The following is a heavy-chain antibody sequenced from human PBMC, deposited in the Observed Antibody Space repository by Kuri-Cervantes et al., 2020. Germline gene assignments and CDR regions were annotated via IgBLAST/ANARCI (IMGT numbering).Heavy chain of an antibody. J-gene: IGHJ6*02. CDR3: ARTVGIVXGXAATXKRXXXYYGMDV. CDR2: IYWDDDA. D-gene: IGHD2-2*01. V-gene: IGHV2-5*02. CDR1: GXSLTXXXVG. Sequence: SGPTLVXPTXTLXXXCTFSGXSLTXXXVGVGWIRXPPGKALEWLXLIYWDDDAHHSXSLKSRLTITKDTSKSQVVLTMTXMDPVXTAXYYCARTVGIVXGXAATXKRXXXYYGMDVWGQGTTVTVSS.